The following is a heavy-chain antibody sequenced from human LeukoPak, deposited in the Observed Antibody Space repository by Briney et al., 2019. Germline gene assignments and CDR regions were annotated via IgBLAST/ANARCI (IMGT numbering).Heavy chain of an antibody. Sequence: SETLSLTCAVYGGSFSGYYWSWIRQPPGKGLEWIGEINHSGSTNYNPSLKSRVTISVDTSKNQFSLKLSSVTAADTAVYYCARQRSELAYCGGDCHPNRREGRPEYNWFDPWGQGTLVTVSS. CDR2: INHSGST. V-gene: IGHV4-34*01. D-gene: IGHD2-21*02. CDR3: ARQRSELAYCGGDCHPNRREGRPEYNWFDP. J-gene: IGHJ5*02. CDR1: GGSFSGYY.